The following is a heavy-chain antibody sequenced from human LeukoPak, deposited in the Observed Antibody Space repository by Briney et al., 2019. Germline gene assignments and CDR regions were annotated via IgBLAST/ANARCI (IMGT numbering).Heavy chain of an antibody. Sequence: GGSLRLSCAASGFTFSSYGMSWVRQAPGKGLEWVSAISGSGGTTYYADSVKGRFTISRDNSKNTLYLQINSLRAEDTAVYYCAKDHLPGIVVADRDYWGQGTLVTVSS. CDR1: GFTFSSYG. V-gene: IGHV3-23*01. D-gene: IGHD6-19*01. CDR3: AKDHLPGIVVADRDY. J-gene: IGHJ4*02. CDR2: ISGSGGTT.